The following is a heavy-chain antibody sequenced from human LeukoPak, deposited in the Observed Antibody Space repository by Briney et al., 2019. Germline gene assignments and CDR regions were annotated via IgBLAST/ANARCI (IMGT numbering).Heavy chain of an antibody. J-gene: IGHJ4*02. CDR3: ARGSIPYCGGDCYSSY. V-gene: IGHV1-69*05. D-gene: IGHD2-21*02. CDR2: IIPIFGTA. CDR1: GGTFSSYA. Sequence: SVKVSCKASGGTFSSYAISWVRQAPGQGLEWMGGIIPIFGTANYAQKFQGRVTITMDESTSTAYMELSSLRSEDTAVYYCARGSIPYCGGDCYSSYWGQGTLVTVSS.